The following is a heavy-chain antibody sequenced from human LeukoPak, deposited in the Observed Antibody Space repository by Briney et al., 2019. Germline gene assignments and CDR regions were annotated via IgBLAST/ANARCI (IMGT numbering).Heavy chain of an antibody. D-gene: IGHD2-15*01. J-gene: IGHJ5*02. V-gene: IGHV1-2*02. CDR3: ARAALYYCSGGSCYPNWFDP. Sequence: ASVKVSCKASGYTFTGYYIHWVRPAPGQGLTRMGWINPNSGGTNYAQKFQGRVTMTRDTSISTAYMELSRLRSDDTAVYYCARAALYYCSGGSCYPNWFDPWGQGTLVTVSS. CDR2: INPNSGGT. CDR1: GYTFTGYY.